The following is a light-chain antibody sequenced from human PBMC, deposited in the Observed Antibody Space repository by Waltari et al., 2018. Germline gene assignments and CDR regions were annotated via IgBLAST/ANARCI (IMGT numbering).Light chain of an antibody. CDR2: GAS. Sequence: EIVLTQSPGTLSLSPGERATLSCRASQSVSSSYLAWYQQKPGQAPQAPRLLIYGASIRATGIPDRFSGSGSGTDFTLTISRLEPEDFAVYYCQHYGSSQQLTFGGGTKVEIK. CDR3: QHYGSSQQLT. J-gene: IGKJ4*01. V-gene: IGKV3-20*01. CDR1: QSVSSSY.